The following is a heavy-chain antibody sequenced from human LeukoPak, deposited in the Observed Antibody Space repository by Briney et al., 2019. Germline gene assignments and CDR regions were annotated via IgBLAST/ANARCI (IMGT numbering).Heavy chain of an antibody. Sequence: SETLSLTCAVSGGSISSSNWWSWVRQPPGKGLEWIGEIYHSGSTNYNPSLKSRVTMSVDTSRNQFSLKLSSVTAADTAVYYCARGSGSSGLDYWGQGTLVTVSS. CDR3: ARGSGSSGLDY. CDR1: GGSISSSNW. D-gene: IGHD3-22*01. J-gene: IGHJ4*02. CDR2: IYHSGST. V-gene: IGHV4-4*02.